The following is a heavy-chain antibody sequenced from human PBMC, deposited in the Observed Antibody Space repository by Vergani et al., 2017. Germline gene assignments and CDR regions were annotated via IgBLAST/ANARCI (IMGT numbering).Heavy chain of an antibody. CDR2: ISAYNGNT. Sequence: QVQLVQSGAEVKKPGASVKVSCKASGYTVTNYGISWVRQAPGKGLEGMERISAYNGNTKYAQKLQGRVTMTTDTYTSTAYMSLRSLRSDDTAVYYCARVGALSGSLWADPGNWGQGTMVTVSS. CDR1: GYTVTNYG. CDR3: ARVGALSGSLWADPGN. V-gene: IGHV1-18*04. J-gene: IGHJ3*01. D-gene: IGHD1-26*01.